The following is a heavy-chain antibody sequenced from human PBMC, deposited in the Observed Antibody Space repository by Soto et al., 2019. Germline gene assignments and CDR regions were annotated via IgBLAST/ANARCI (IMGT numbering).Heavy chain of an antibody. J-gene: IGHJ4*02. Sequence: QVQLVQSGAEVKTPGSSVKVSCKASGGTFSSYAISWVRQAPGQGLEWMGGIIPIFGTANYAQRFQGRVTITADECTSAAYRELSSLRSEDTAVYYCARGAEYCSGGSCYPSLFDYWGQGTLVTVS. CDR2: IIPIFGTA. CDR3: ARGAEYCSGGSCYPSLFDY. CDR1: GGTFSSYA. D-gene: IGHD2-15*01. V-gene: IGHV1-69*01.